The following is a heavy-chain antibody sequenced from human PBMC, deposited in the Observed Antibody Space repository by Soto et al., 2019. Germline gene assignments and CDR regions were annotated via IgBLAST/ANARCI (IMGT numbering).Heavy chain of an antibody. D-gene: IGHD3-3*01. CDR2: ISSSSSTI. V-gene: IGHV3-48*02. CDR3: ARDHPYYDFWSGQGYYYYMDV. CDR1: GFTFSSYS. J-gene: IGHJ6*03. Sequence: GGSLRLSCAASGFTFSSYSMNWVRQAPGKGLEWVSYISSSSSTIYYADSVKGRFTISRDNAKNSLYLQMNSLRDEDTAVYYCARDHPYYDFWSGQGYYYYMDVWGKGTTVTVSS.